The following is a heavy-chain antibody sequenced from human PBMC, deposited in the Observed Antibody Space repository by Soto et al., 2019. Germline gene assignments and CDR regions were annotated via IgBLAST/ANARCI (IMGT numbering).Heavy chain of an antibody. D-gene: IGHD2-15*01. CDR3: ARDLGAVAALYTFDY. V-gene: IGHV3-74*01. CDR2: INSDGSST. J-gene: IGHJ4*02. CDR1: GFTFSSYW. Sequence: EVQLVESGGGLVQPGGSLRLSCAASGFTFSSYWMHWVRQAPGKGLVWVSRINSDGSSTSYADSVKGRFTISRDNAKNTMYLQMNSLSAEDTAVYYCARDLGAVAALYTFDYWGQGTLVTVSS.